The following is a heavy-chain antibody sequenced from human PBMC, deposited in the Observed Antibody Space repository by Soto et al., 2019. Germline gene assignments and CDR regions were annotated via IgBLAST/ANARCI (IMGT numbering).Heavy chain of an antibody. Sequence: GGSLRLSCAASGFTFSSYAMSWVRQAPGKGLEWVSAISGSGGSTYYADSVKGRFTISRDNSKNTLYLQMNSLRAEDTAVYYCAKGLRIAVAGTALDYWGQGTLVTVSS. D-gene: IGHD6-19*01. CDR2: ISGSGGST. CDR3: AKGLRIAVAGTALDY. CDR1: GFTFSSYA. V-gene: IGHV3-23*01. J-gene: IGHJ4*02.